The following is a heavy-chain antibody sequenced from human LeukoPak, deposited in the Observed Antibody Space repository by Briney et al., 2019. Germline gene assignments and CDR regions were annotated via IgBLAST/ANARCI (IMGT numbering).Heavy chain of an antibody. Sequence: KPSETLSLTCTVSGGSISSYYWSWIRQPPGKGLEWIGYIYYSGSTNYNPSLKSRVTISVDTSKNQFSLKLSSVTAADTAVYYCARVSSHYYDSSGYHYPEIDYWGQGTLVTVSS. CDR1: GGSISSYY. D-gene: IGHD3-22*01. CDR2: IYYSGST. V-gene: IGHV4-59*01. J-gene: IGHJ4*02. CDR3: ARVSSHYYDSSGYHYPEIDY.